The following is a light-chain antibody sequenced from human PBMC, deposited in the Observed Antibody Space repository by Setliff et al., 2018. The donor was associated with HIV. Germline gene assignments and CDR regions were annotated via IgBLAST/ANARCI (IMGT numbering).Light chain of an antibody. J-gene: IGLJ1*01. CDR1: SSDIWSYKF. V-gene: IGLV2-23*01. CDR3: SSYVGSSAYV. CDR2: EGS. Sequence: ALTQPASVSGSPGQSIAISCTGTSSDIWSYKFVSWYQHHPDKGPKLIIYEGSKRPSGVSNRFSASTSGNTASLTISGLQAEDEADYYCSSYVGSSAYVFGPGTKVTVL.